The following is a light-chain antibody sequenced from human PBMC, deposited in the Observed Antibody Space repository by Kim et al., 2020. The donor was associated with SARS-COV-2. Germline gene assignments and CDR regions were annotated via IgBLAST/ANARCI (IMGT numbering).Light chain of an antibody. CDR2: GKN. CDR1: SLRSYY. Sequence: SELTQDPAVSVALGQTVRITCQGDSLRSYYASWYQQKPGQAPVLVIYGKNNRPSGIPDRFSGSSSGNTASLTITGAQAEDESDYYCNSRDSSGNHWVFGG. J-gene: IGLJ3*02. CDR3: NSRDSSGNHWV. V-gene: IGLV3-19*01.